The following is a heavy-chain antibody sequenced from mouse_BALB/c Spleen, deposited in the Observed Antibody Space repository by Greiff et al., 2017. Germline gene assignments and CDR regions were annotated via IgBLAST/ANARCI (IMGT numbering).Heavy chain of an antibody. D-gene: IGHD2-3*01. Sequence: VQLQQPGAELVKPGPSVKLSCKASGYNFTSYWINWVKLRPGQGLEWIGDIYPGSGSTNYNEKFKSKATLTVDTSSSTAYIQLSSLASDDSALYYCARGRWFDDWGAGTTVTVSA. CDR2: IYPGSGST. V-gene: IGHV1-55*01. CDR3: ARGRWFDD. CDR1: GYNFTSYW. J-gene: IGHJ1*01.